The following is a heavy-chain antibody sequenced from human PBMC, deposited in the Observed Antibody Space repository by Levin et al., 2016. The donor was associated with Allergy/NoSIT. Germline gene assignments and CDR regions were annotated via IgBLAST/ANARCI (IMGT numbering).Heavy chain of an antibody. V-gene: IGHV4-38-2*02. J-gene: IGHJ4*02. Sequence: SETLSLTCAVSGYSISSGYYWGWIRQPPGKGLEWIGSIYYTGSTYYNPSLKSRVTISVDKSNNRFSLRLSSVTAADTAVYYCARDGSGSYYHALLDSWGQGILVTVSS. D-gene: IGHD3-10*01. CDR1: GYSISSGYY. CDR2: IYYTGST. CDR3: ARDGSGSYYHALLDS.